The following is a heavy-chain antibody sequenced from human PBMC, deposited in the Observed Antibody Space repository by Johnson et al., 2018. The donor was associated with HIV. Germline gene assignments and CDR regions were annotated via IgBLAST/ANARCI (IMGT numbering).Heavy chain of an antibody. CDR2: IKQDGSEK. V-gene: IGHV3-7*04. J-gene: IGHJ3*02. D-gene: IGHD6-19*01. CDR3: ARGGPIAVETTGHAFDI. CDR1: GFTFSSYW. Sequence: VQLVESGGGLVKPGGSLRLSCAASGFTFSSYWMSWVRQAPGKGLEWVANIKQDGSEKYYVDSVKGRFTISRDNAKNSLYLQMNSLRAEDTAVYYCARGGPIAVETTGHAFDIWGQGTMVTVSS.